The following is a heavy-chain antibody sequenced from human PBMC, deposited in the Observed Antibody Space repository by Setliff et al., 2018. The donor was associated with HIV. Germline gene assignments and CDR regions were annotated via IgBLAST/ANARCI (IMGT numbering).Heavy chain of an antibody. J-gene: IGHJ4*02. CDR1: GYSFTDYY. D-gene: IGHD6-19*01. V-gene: IGHV1-2*06. CDR2: INPKSGAT. Sequence: ASVKVSCKASGYSFTDYYMHWVRQAPGQGLEYMGRINPKSGATIYAENFQGSVTMTRDMSISTAYMEVNRLTSDDTALYYCAREGQDSGGWYYFDYWGQGTLVTVSS. CDR3: AREGQDSGGWYYFDY.